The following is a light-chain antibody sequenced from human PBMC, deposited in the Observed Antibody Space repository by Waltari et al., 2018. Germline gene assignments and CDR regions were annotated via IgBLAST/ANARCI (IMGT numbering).Light chain of an antibody. V-gene: IGLV2-14*01. CDR3: TSFTSTTTWV. J-gene: IGLJ3*02. Sequence: QSALTQPASVSGSPGPSITISCTGTSSDVGGHNHVSWLQQFPGKAPRLIIYDVTNRPSGVSNRFSGSKSANTASLTISGLRSEDEADYYCTSFTSTTTWVFGGGTKVTV. CDR2: DVT. CDR1: SSDVGGHNH.